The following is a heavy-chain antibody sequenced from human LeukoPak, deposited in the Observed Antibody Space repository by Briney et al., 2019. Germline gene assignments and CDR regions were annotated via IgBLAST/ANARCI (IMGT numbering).Heavy chain of an antibody. Sequence: GGSLRLSCAASGFTFRSYTMNWVRQAPGKGLEWVSSISSNTAYIYYADPLRGRITISRDNTKNSLYLQMNSLRAEDTAVYYCAREGLLARISSGDAFDIWGRGTMVTVSS. CDR1: GFTFRSYT. CDR3: AREGLLARISSGDAFDI. V-gene: IGHV3-21*01. D-gene: IGHD5-24*01. CDR2: ISSNTAYI. J-gene: IGHJ3*02.